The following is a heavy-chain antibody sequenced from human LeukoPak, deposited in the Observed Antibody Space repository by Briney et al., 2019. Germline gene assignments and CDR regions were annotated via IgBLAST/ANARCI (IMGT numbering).Heavy chain of an antibody. J-gene: IGHJ4*02. CDR3: AKAAGTLGN. V-gene: IGHV3-23*01. Sequence: GGSLRLSCATSGFTFSTYAMSWVRQAPGKGLEWVSAISGSGGRTYYADSLKGRFTISRDNSKNTLYLQMNSLTAEDTAMYYCAKAAGTLGNWGQGTLVTVSS. D-gene: IGHD1-1*01. CDR2: ISGSGGRT. CDR1: GFTFSTYA.